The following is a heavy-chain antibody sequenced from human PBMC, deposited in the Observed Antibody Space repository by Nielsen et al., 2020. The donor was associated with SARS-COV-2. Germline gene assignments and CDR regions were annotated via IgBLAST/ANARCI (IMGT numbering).Heavy chain of an antibody. CDR3: ARCLWFGELLYFDY. CDR2: IYYSGST. Sequence: RQAPGKGLEWIGYIYYSGSTYYNPSLKSRVTISVDTSKNQFSLKLSSVTAADTAVYYCARCLWFGELLYFDYWGQGTLVTVSS. D-gene: IGHD3-10*01. J-gene: IGHJ4*02. V-gene: IGHV4-31*02.